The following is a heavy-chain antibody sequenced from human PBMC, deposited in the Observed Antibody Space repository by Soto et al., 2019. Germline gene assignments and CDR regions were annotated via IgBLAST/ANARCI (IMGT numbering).Heavy chain of an antibody. CDR3: AKGHYEAYRSPTHSFDV. CDR2: IYSSGST. D-gene: IGHD2-21*01. V-gene: IGHV3-53*01. J-gene: IGHJ3*01. Sequence: GGSLRLSCAASGFTVSNNYITWVRQDPGKGLEWVSMIYSSGSTFYADPVKGRFTISRDNSKNTLYLQMHSLRADDTAVYYCAKGHYEAYRSPTHSFDVWGRGTMVTVSS. CDR1: GFTVSNNY.